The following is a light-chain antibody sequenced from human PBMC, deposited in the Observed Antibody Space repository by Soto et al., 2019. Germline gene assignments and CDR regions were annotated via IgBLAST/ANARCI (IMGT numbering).Light chain of an antibody. CDR1: QGISSF. Sequence: IQLTQTPFSLSASVGDRVTITCRASQGISSFLAWYQQKPGKAPKLLIYAASSLQSGVPSRFSGSGFGTDFTLTITSLQPEDFATYYCQQVESYPSTFGGGTKVEMK. J-gene: IGKJ4*01. CDR2: AAS. CDR3: QQVESYPST. V-gene: IGKV1-9*01.